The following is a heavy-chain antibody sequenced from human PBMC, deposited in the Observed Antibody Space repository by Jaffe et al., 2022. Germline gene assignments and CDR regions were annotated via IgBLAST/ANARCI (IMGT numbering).Heavy chain of an antibody. V-gene: IGHV3-49*04. D-gene: IGHD3-10*01. CDR3: TRGGIWFGELEFSYFDY. J-gene: IGHJ4*02. CDR1: GFTFGDYA. Sequence: EVQLVESGGGLVQPGRSLRLSCTASGFTFGDYAMSWVRQAPGKGLEWVGFIRSKAYGGTTEYAASVKGRFTISRDDSKSIAYLQMNSLKTEDTAVYYCTRGGIWFGELEFSYFDYWGQGTLVTVSS. CDR2: IRSKAYGGTT.